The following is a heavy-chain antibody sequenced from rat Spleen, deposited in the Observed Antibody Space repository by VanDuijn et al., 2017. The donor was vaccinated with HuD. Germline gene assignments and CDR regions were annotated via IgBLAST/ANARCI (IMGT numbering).Heavy chain of an antibody. CDR1: GFNFNEYW. CDR3: ARRYYSGFDY. Sequence: EVKLVESGGGLVQPGRSLKLSCAASGFNFNEYWMGWVRQAPGKGLEWVASITNTGGGSFYPDSVKGRFTISRDNAKSTLYLQMNSLKSEDTATYYCARRYYSGFDYWGQGVMVTVSS. CDR2: ITNTGGGS. D-gene: IGHD1-1*01. J-gene: IGHJ2*01. V-gene: IGHV5-31*01.